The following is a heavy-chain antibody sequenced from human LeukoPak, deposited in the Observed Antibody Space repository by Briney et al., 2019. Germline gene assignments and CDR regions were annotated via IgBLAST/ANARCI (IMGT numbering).Heavy chain of an antibody. J-gene: IGHJ6*02. V-gene: IGHV1-2*02. CDR1: GGTFISYA. D-gene: IGHD1-1*01. CDR3: ARGLTTDHYYYSYVLDV. CDR2: INPNSGGT. Sequence: GASVRVSFKASGGTFISYAISWGRQAPGQGGEWRGWINPNSGGTNYAQKFQGRVTMPRDTSISTAYMELSRLRSDHTAVYYCARGLTTDHYYYSYVLDVWGQGTPVTVS.